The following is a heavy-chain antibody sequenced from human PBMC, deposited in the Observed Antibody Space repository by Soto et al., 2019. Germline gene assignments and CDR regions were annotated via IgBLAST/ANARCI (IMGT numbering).Heavy chain of an antibody. Sequence: EVQLVESGGGLVQPGGSLRLSCAASGVTVSSNYMSWVRQAPGKGLEWVSVIYSGGSTYYADSVKGRFTISRDNSKNTLYRQMTSLRAEGTAVYYCARHGYHYGGGYFDCWGQGTLVTVSS. CDR2: IYSGGST. CDR3: ARHGYHYGGGYFDC. J-gene: IGHJ4*02. D-gene: IGHD3-10*01. V-gene: IGHV3-66*04. CDR1: GVTVSSNY.